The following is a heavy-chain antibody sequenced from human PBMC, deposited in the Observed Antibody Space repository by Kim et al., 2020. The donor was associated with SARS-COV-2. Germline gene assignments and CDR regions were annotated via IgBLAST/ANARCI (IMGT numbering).Heavy chain of an antibody. CDR1: GFTFSDYY. J-gene: IGHJ4*02. V-gene: IGHV3-11*06. CDR2: ISSSSSYT. Sequence: GGSLRLSCAASGFTFSDYYMSWIRQAPGKGLEWVSYISSSSSYTNYADSVKGRFTISRDNAKNSLYLQMNSLRAEDTAVYYCARDSFYYDSSGYHYFDYWGQGTLVTVSS. CDR3: ARDSFYYDSSGYHYFDY. D-gene: IGHD3-22*01.